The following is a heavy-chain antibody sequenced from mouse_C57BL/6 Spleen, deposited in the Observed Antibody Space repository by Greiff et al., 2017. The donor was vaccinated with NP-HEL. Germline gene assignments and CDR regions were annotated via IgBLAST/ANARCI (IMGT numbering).Heavy chain of an antibody. Sequence: VQLKESGPGLVAPSQSLSITCTVSGFSLTSYGVHWVRQPPGKGLEWLVVIWSDGSTTYNSALKSRLSNTKDNSKSQVFLKMNSLQTDDTAMYYCARHSYGSSSYAMDYWGQGTSVTVSS. V-gene: IGHV2-6-1*01. CDR2: IWSDGST. D-gene: IGHD1-1*01. CDR1: GFSLTSYG. CDR3: ARHSYGSSSYAMDY. J-gene: IGHJ4*01.